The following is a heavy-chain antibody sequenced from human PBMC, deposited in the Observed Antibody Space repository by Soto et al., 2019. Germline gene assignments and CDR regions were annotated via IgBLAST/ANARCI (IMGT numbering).Heavy chain of an antibody. CDR2: IYYGGST. V-gene: IGHV4-30-4*01. CDR3: ARDRGALGFYDSDGYYSYGMDV. CDR1: GGSIRSGDYY. D-gene: IGHD3-22*01. Sequence: SENRSLTCSVSGGSIRSGDYYWSRIRQPPGKCLEWIGYIYYGGSTYYTPSLKSRLTITIDTSKNQLSLQLSSVTAADTAVYYCARDRGALGFYDSDGYYSYGMDVWGQGTTVTVSS. J-gene: IGHJ6*02.